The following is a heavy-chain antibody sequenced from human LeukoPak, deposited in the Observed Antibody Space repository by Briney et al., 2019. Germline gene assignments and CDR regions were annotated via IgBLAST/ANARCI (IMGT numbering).Heavy chain of an antibody. Sequence: GASVNVSCKASGYTFTSYYMHCVRQAPGQGLEWMGIINPSGGSTSYAQKFQGRVTMTSDTSTSTVYMELSSLRSEDTAVYYCARGDYGDYHFDHWGQGTLVTVSS. J-gene: IGHJ4*02. V-gene: IGHV1-46*01. CDR2: INPSGGST. D-gene: IGHD4-17*01. CDR3: ARGDYGDYHFDH. CDR1: GYTFTSYY.